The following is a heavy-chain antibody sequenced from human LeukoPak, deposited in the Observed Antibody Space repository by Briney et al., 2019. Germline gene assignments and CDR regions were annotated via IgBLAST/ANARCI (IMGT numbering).Heavy chain of an antibody. CDR1: GGSISSGSYY. D-gene: IGHD3-22*01. J-gene: IGHJ3*02. Sequence: SQTLSLTCTVSGGSISSGSYYWSWIRQPAGKGLEWIGRIYTSGSTNYNPSLKNRVTISVDTSKNQFSLKLSSVTPADTAVYYCARADSDYYDSSGYHDAFDIWGQGTMVTVSS. CDR2: IYTSGST. V-gene: IGHV4-61*02. CDR3: ARADSDYYDSSGYHDAFDI.